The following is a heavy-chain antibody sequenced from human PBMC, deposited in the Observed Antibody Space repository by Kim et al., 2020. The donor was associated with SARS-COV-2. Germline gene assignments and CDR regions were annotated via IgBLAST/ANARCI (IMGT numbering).Heavy chain of an antibody. Sequence: SETLSLTCTVSGGSISSYYWSWIRQPPGKGLEWIGYIYYSGSTNYNPSLKSRVTISVDTSENQFSLKLSSVTAADTAVYYCARAVAAIDYYYREVWGKGTTVTVSS. CDR3: ARAVAAIDYYYREV. D-gene: IGHD2-15*01. CDR2: IYYSGST. CDR1: GGSISSYY. V-gene: IGHV4-59*01. J-gene: IGHJ6*03.